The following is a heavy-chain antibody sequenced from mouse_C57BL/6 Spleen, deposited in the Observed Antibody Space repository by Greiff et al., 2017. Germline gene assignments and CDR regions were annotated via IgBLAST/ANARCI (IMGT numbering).Heavy chain of an antibody. CDR1: GYAFSSYW. V-gene: IGHV1-80*01. J-gene: IGHJ3*01. Sequence: QVQLKESGAELVKPGASVKISCKASGYAFSSYWMNWVKQRPGKGLEWIGQIYPGDGDTNYNGKFKGKATLTADKSSSTAYMQLSSLTSEDSAVYFCARRGYVNPAWFAYWGQGTLVTVSA. CDR2: IYPGDGDT. CDR3: ARRGYVNPAWFAY.